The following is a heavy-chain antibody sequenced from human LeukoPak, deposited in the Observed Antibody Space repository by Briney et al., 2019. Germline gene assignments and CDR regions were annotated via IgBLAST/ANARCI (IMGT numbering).Heavy chain of an antibody. CDR3: ARGWGSLYYFDF. Sequence: GASVKVSCKASGYTFSDYFVHWVRQAPGQGLGWMGWINPKSGVTKYAQKFQGRVTMVRDAATSTVYMDLSSLTSDDTAVYFCARGWGSLYYFDFWGQGTLVTVSS. D-gene: IGHD3-16*01. CDR1: GYTFSDYF. V-gene: IGHV1-2*02. CDR2: INPKSGVT. J-gene: IGHJ4*02.